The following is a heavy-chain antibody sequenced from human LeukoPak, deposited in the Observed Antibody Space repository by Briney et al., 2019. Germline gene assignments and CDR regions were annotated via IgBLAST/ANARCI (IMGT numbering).Heavy chain of an antibody. CDR2: ISSSSSYI. V-gene: IGHV3-21*01. CDR3: ASTPYYDSSGYQPDY. Sequence: GGSLRLSCAASGFTFSSYSMNWVRQAPGKGLEWVSSISSSSSYIYYADSVKGRFTISRDNAKNSLYLQMNSLRAEDTAVYYCASTPYYDSSGYQPDYWGQGTLVTVSS. J-gene: IGHJ4*02. D-gene: IGHD3-22*01. CDR1: GFTFSSYS.